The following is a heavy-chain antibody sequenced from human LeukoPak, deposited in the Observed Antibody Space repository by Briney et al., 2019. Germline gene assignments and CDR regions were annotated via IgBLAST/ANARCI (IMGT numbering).Heavy chain of an antibody. D-gene: IGHD3-10*01. V-gene: IGHV4-59*01. Sequence: SETLSLTCTVSGGSISSYYWSWIRQPPGKGLEWIGYIYYSGSTNYNPPLKSRVTISVDTSKNQFSLKLSSVTAADTAVYYCARVPYGSGNDAFDIWGQGTMVTVSS. J-gene: IGHJ3*02. CDR1: GGSISSYY. CDR2: IYYSGST. CDR3: ARVPYGSGNDAFDI.